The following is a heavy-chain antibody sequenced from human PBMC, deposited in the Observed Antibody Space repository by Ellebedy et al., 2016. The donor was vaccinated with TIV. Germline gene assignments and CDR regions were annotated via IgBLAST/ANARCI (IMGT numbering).Heavy chain of an antibody. D-gene: IGHD5-18*01. CDR1: GGTFSSYA. CDR2: IIPILGIA. J-gene: IGHJ3*02. Sequence: AASVQVSCKASGGTFSSYAIGWARQAPGQGLEWMGRIIPILGIANYAQKFQGRVTITADKSTSTAYMELSSLRSEDTAVYYCARGRGYSYDVCDIWGQGTMVTVSS. CDR3: ARGRGYSYDVCDI. V-gene: IGHV1-69*04.